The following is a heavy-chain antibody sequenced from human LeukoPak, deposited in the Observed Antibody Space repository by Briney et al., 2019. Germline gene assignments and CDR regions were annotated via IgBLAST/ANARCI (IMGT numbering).Heavy chain of an antibody. Sequence: GASVEVSCKASGYTFTGYYMHWVRQAPGQGLEWMGWINPNCGGTNYAQKFQGRVTMTRDTSISTAYMELSRLRSDDTAVYYCARVRGYCSSTRCYYYYMDVWGKGTTVTVSS. V-gene: IGHV1-2*02. CDR3: ARVRGYCSSTRCYYYYMDV. J-gene: IGHJ6*03. CDR1: GYTFTGYY. D-gene: IGHD2-2*01. CDR2: INPNCGGT.